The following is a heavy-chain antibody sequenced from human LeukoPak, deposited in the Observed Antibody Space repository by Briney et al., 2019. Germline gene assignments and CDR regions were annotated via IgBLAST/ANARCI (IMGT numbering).Heavy chain of an antibody. CDR2: ISGSGGST. J-gene: IGHJ5*02. Sequence: PGGSLRLSCAASGFTFSSYAMSWVRQAPGKGLEWGSAISGSGGSTYYADSVKGRFTISRDNSKNTLYRQMNTLRAEDTAVYYCAKSSLFITTTGWFDPWGQGTLVTVSS. V-gene: IGHV3-23*01. D-gene: IGHD3-22*01. CDR3: AKSSLFITTTGWFDP. CDR1: GFTFSSYA.